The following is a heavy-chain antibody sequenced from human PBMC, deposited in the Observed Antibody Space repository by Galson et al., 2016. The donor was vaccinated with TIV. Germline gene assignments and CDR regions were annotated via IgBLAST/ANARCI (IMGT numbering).Heavy chain of an antibody. CDR2: ISAYNGDI. CDR1: GYSFLSYG. Sequence: SVKVSCKASGYSFLSYGMTWVRQAPGRGLEWLGWISAYNGDIKSARKFQGRVTMTTDTSTNTAYMELRSLGSDDSAVDYYATELYCSNISCYYYYGLDVWGHGTTVTVSS. D-gene: IGHD2-2*01. J-gene: IGHJ6*02. V-gene: IGHV1-18*04. CDR3: ATELYCSNISCYYYYGLDV.